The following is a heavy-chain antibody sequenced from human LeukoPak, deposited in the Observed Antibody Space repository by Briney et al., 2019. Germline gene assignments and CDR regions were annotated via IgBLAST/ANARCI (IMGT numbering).Heavy chain of an antibody. CDR2: IKQDGSEK. D-gene: IGHD3-22*01. V-gene: IGHV3-7*03. Sequence: GGSLRLSCAASGFTFSRYWMSWVRQVPRKGLEWVANIKQDGSEKYYVDSVKGRFTISRDNAKNSLYLQMNSLRAEDTAVYYCARDKGDYDSSGSLFVFGGQGTLVTVSS. CDR3: ARDKGDYDSSGSLFVF. CDR1: GFTFSRYW. J-gene: IGHJ4*02.